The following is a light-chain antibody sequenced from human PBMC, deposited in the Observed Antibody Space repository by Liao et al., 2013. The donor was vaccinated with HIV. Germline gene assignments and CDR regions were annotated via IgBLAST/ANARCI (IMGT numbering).Light chain of an antibody. CDR2: KDS. CDR1: ALPKQY. V-gene: IGLV3-25*03. Sequence: SYELTQPPSVSVSPGQTARITCSGDALPKQYAYWYQQKPGQAPVLLIYKDSERPSGIPGRFSGSSSGTTVTLTISGVQAEDEADYYCQSADSSGAYPFVFGTGTKVT. J-gene: IGLJ1*01. CDR3: QSADSSGAYPFV.